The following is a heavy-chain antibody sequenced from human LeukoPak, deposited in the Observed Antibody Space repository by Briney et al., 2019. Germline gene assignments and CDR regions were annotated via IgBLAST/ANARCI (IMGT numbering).Heavy chain of an antibody. CDR2: ISYDGSNK. V-gene: IGHV3-30-3*01. CDR3: ARDARDMAVVVTYYFDY. J-gene: IGHJ4*02. CDR1: GFTFSSYA. Sequence: GGSLRLSCAASGFTFSSYAMHWVRQAPGKGLEWVAVISYDGSNKYYADSVKGRFTISRDNSKNTLYLQMNSLRAEDTAVYYCARDARDMAVVVTYYFDYWGQGTLVTASS. D-gene: IGHD3-22*01.